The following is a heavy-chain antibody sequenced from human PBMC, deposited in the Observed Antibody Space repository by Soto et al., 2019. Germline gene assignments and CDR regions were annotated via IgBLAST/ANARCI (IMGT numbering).Heavy chain of an antibody. CDR3: ASWYSSSWYPVDY. V-gene: IGHV4-39*01. D-gene: IGHD6-13*01. CDR2: IYYSGST. CDR1: GGSISSSSYY. Sequence: QLQLQESGPGLVKPSETLSLTCTVSGGSISSSSYYWGWIRQPPGKGLEWIGSIYYSGSTYYNPSLKSRVTISVDTSKNQFSLKLSSVTAADTAVYYCASWYSSSWYPVDYWGQGTLVTVSS. J-gene: IGHJ4*02.